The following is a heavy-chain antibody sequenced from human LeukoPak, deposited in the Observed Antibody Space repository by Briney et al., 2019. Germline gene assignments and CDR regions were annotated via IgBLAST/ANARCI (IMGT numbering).Heavy chain of an antibody. J-gene: IGHJ3*02. CDR3: ARXKIREENYDYVWGSYRYTDAFDI. V-gene: IGHV1-18*01. CDR1: GYTFTSYG. CDR2: ISAYNGNT. Sequence: ASVKVSCKASGYTFTSYGISWVRQAPGQGLEWMGWISAYNGNTNYAQKLQGRVTMTTDTSTSTAYMELRSLRSDDTAVYYCARXKIREENYDYVWGSYRYTDAFDIWGQGTMVTVSS. D-gene: IGHD3-16*02.